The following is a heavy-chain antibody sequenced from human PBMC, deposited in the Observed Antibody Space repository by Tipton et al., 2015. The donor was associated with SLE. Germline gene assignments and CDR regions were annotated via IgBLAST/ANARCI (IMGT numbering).Heavy chain of an antibody. V-gene: IGHV3-30*04. CDR3: ARRIGGYYGMDV. D-gene: IGHD2-15*01. CDR1: GFTFSSYA. CDR2: IPYDGSNK. J-gene: IGHJ6*02. Sequence: SLRLSCAASGFTFSSYAMHWVRQAPGKGLEWVAVIPYDGSNKYYTDSVKGRFTISRDNSKNTLYLQMNSLRAEDTAVYYCARRIGGYYGMDVWGQGTTVTVSS.